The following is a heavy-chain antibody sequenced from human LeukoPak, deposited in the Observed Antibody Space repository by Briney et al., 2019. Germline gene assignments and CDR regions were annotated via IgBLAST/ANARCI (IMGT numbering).Heavy chain of an antibody. D-gene: IGHD2-2*01. CDR2: ISAYNGNT. CDR3: ASSHRIPHCSSTSCQSSGFDY. V-gene: IGHV1-18*04. CDR1: GYTFTSYG. J-gene: IGHJ4*02. Sequence: VASVKVSCKASGYTFTSYGISSVRQAPGQGLEWMGWISAYNGNTNYAQKLQGRVTMTTDTSTSTAYMELRSLRSDDTAVYYCASSHRIPHCSSTSCQSSGFDYWGQGTLVTVSS.